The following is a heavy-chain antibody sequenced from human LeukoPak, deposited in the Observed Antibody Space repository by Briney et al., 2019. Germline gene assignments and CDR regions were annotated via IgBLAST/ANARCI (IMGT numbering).Heavy chain of an antibody. J-gene: IGHJ4*02. D-gene: IGHD3-10*01. V-gene: IGHV1-2*02. CDR3: ARDRELLWFGELSTIDY. Sequence: ASAKVSCKASGYTFTGYYMHWVRQAPGQGLEWMGWINPNSGGTNYAQKFQGRVTMTRDTSISTAYMELSRLRSDDTAVYYCARDRELLWFGELSTIDYWGQGTLVTVSS. CDR1: GYTFTGYY. CDR2: INPNSGGT.